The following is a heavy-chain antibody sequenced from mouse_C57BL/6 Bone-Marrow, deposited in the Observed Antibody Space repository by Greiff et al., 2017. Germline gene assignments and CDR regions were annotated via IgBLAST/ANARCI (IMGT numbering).Heavy chain of an antibody. CDR2: IWTGGGT. Sequence: VHLVESGPGLVAPSQSLSITCTVSGFSLTSYAISWVRQPPGKGLEWLGVIWTGGGTNYNSALKSRLSISKDNSKSQVFLKMNSLQTDDTARYYCARSNYGSSPYYFDYWGQGTTLTVSS. D-gene: IGHD1-1*01. V-gene: IGHV2-9-1*01. CDR1: GFSLTSYA. CDR3: ARSNYGSSPYYFDY. J-gene: IGHJ2*01.